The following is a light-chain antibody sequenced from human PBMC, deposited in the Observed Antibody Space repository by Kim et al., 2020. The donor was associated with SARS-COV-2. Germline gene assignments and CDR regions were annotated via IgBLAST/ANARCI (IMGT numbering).Light chain of an antibody. Sequence: GQSVTISCTGTSSDVGGYNYVSWYQQHPGKAPHLMIYDVSKRPSGVSNRFSGSKSGNTASLTSSGLQAEDEADYYCSSYTSSSTWVFGGGTQLTVL. CDR3: SSYTSSSTWV. CDR2: DVS. J-gene: IGLJ3*02. CDR1: SSDVGGYNY. V-gene: IGLV2-14*03.